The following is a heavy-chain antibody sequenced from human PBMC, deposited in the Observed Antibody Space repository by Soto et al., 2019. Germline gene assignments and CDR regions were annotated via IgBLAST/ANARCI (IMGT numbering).Heavy chain of an antibody. Sequence: PGESLKISCNGSGYSFTSYWIGWVRQMPGKGLEWMGIIYPGDSDTRYSPSFQGQVTISTDKSISTAYLQWSSLKASDTAMYYCARLDSSGLRGYYYGMDVWGQGTTVTVSS. V-gene: IGHV5-51*01. D-gene: IGHD6-19*01. CDR1: GYSFTSYW. CDR3: ARLDSSGLRGYYYGMDV. CDR2: IYPGDSDT. J-gene: IGHJ6*02.